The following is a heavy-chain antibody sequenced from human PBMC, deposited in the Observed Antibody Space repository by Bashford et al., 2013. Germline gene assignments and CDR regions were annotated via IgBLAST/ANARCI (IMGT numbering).Heavy chain of an antibody. Sequence: SETLSLTCTVSGGSIRSSGSYWTWVRPAPRKGLEWIGEIYHSGSTNYNPSLKSRVTISVDKSKNQFSLKLSSVTAADTAVYYCARDHDSSGELYYWGQGTLVTVSS. CDR3: ARDHDSSGELYY. CDR2: IYHSGST. D-gene: IGHD3-22*01. V-gene: IGHV4-39*07. CDR1: GGSIRSSGSY. J-gene: IGHJ4*02.